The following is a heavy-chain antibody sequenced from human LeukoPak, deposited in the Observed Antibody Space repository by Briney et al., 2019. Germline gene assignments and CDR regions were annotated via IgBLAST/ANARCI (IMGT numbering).Heavy chain of an antibody. V-gene: IGHV4-34*01. D-gene: IGHD4-17*01. J-gene: IGHJ4*02. CDR2: IYHSGST. Sequence: PSETLSLTCAVYGGSFSGYYWSWIRQPPGKGLEWIGEIYHSGSTNYNPSLKTRVTISVDKSKNQFSLKLSSVTAAATAVYYCARASHDYGDYSHFDYWGQGTLVTVSS. CDR3: ARASHDYGDYSHFDY. CDR1: GGSFSGYY.